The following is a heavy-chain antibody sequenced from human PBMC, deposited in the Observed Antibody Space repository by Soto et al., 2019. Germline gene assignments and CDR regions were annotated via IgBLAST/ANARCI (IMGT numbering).Heavy chain of an antibody. J-gene: IGHJ1*01. Sequence: ASVKVYCKVSGYTLTELSMHWVRQAPGKGLEWMGGFDPENGETIYAQRFQGRVTMTEDTSTDTAYMELSSLRSEDMAVYYCERGRSLEVRWGQGTLVTGSS. CDR2: FDPENGET. CDR1: GYTLTELS. V-gene: IGHV1-24*01. D-gene: IGHD3-10*01. CDR3: ERGRSLEVR.